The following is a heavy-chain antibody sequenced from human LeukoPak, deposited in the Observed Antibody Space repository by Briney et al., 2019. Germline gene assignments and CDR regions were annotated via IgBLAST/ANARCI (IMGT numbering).Heavy chain of an antibody. D-gene: IGHD3-22*01. J-gene: IGHJ1*01. CDR2: INPNSGGT. CDR1: GYTFTGYY. V-gene: IGHV1-2*02. CDR3: ATSSGYDVGYIRH. Sequence: ASVKVSCKASGYTFTGYYMHWVRQAPGQGLEWMGWINPNSGGTNYAQKFQGRVTMTRDTSISTAYMELSSLRSDDTAVYYCATSSGYDVGYIRHWGQGTLVTVSS.